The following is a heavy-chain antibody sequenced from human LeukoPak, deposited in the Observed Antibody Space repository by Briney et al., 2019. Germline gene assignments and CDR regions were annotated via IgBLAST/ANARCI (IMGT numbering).Heavy chain of an antibody. CDR1: GFTFSSYS. V-gene: IGHV3-48*01. J-gene: IGHJ3*02. Sequence: PGGSLRLSCAASGFTFSSYSMNWVRHAPGKGLEWVSYISSSSSTIYYADSVKGRFTISRDNAKNSLYLQMNSLRAEDTAVYYCARDGGQYYDFWSGYPRNDAFDIWGQGTMVTVSS. CDR2: ISSSSSTI. D-gene: IGHD3-3*01. CDR3: ARDGGQYYDFWSGYPRNDAFDI.